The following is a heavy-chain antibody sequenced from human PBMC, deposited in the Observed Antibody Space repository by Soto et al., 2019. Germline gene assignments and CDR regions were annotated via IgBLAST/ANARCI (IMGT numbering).Heavy chain of an antibody. Sequence: QVQLVQSAAEVKKPGASVKVSCKASGYTFANYDISWVRQAPGQGLEWMGWISTKSGNTEYAQNVQGRVTLTADFSTTTVHMELRSLRSDATAVYSCARSYFDSWTEYSNPVKYWGQGTLVAVSS. D-gene: IGHD3-3*01. CDR2: ISTKSGNT. J-gene: IGHJ4*02. CDR1: GYTFANYD. V-gene: IGHV1-18*04. CDR3: ARSYFDSWTEYSNPVKY.